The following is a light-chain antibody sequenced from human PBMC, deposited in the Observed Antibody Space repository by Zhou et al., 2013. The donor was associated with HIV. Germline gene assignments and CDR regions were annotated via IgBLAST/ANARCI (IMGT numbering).Light chain of an antibody. CDR2: FGS. J-gene: IGKJ3*01. CDR1: QSLLHSNGHNY. V-gene: IGKV2-28*01. CDR3: MQGLHIPVT. Sequence: DVVMTQSPLSLPVTPGEPASITCRSSQSLLHSNGHNYLGWYLQKPGQSPQLLIHFGSNRASGVPDRFSGSGSGTDFTLRISRVEADDVGVYYCMQGLHIPVTFGPGTKVDIK.